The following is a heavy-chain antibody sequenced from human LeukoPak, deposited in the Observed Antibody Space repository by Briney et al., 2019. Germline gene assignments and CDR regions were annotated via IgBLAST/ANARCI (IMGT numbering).Heavy chain of an antibody. Sequence: PGGSLRLPCAASRFTFSSYGMHWVRQAPGKGLEGVAVISYDGSNKYYADSVKGRFTISRDNSKNTLYLQMNSLRAEDTAVYYCAKDYEWELILPDFDYWGQGTLVTVSS. V-gene: IGHV3-30*18. CDR2: ISYDGSNK. J-gene: IGHJ4*02. CDR3: AKDYEWELILPDFDY. CDR1: RFTFSSYG. D-gene: IGHD1-26*01.